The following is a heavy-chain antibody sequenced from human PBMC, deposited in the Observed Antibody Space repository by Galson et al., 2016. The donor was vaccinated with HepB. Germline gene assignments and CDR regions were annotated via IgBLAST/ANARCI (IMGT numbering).Heavy chain of an antibody. CDR2: IFYSGNT. D-gene: IGHD2-15*01. J-gene: IGHJ4*02. CDR3: ARDGFCSGGSCFAGGFEY. Sequence: TLSLTCTVSGDSISSGAYSWTWMRQHPTKGLEWIGFIFYSGNTYYNPHLKSRVTISVDTSKNQFYLNLTSVTAADTAVYYCARDGFCSGGSCFAGGFEYWGQRTLVTVSS. V-gene: IGHV4-31*03. CDR1: GDSISSGAYS.